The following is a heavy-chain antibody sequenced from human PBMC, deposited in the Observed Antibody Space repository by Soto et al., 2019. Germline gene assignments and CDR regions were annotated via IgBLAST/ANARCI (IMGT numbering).Heavy chain of an antibody. CDR3: ATRGNAVVLMVPGMDV. V-gene: IGHV1-24*01. D-gene: IGHD2-8*01. CDR1: GYTLTGLS. CDR2: FDPEDGET. J-gene: IGHJ6*02. Sequence: ASVKVCCKVSGYTLTGLSMHSARQSPEKGLEWMGDFDPEDGETIYAQKFPGRVTMTQDTSTDTAYMEMSSLRSEDTAVYYCATRGNAVVLMVPGMDVWGQGTTVTVSS.